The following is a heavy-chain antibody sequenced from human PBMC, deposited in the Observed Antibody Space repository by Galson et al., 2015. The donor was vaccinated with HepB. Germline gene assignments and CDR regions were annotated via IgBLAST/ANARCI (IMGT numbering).Heavy chain of an antibody. CDR1: GFNLKNYV. V-gene: IGHV3-23*01. D-gene: IGHD6-25*01. J-gene: IGHJ4*02. CDR3: AKALPQNGWAAVDH. Sequence: SLRLSCAAPGFNLKNYVMNWVRQAPGQGLEWVALSSENGRSTFYSDSVKGRFIISRDISKNTVYLQMNSLRAEDTARYHCAKALPQNGWAAVDHWGQGTLVTVSS. CDR2: SSENGRST.